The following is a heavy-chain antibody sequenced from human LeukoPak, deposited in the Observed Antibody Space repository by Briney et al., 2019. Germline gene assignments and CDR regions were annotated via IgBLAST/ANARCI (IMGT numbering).Heavy chain of an antibody. CDR2: IYYSGVT. V-gene: IGHV4-39*01. CDR3: ATSDTVSTYNWFDP. J-gene: IGHJ5*02. Sequence: SETLSLTCTVSGVSISSSSYYWGWIRQPPGKGLEWIGSIYYSGVTYYNPSLKSRVTISVDTSKNQFSLNLSSLTAADTAVYYCATSDTVSTYNWFDPWGQGTLVTVS. D-gene: IGHD5/OR15-5a*01. CDR1: GVSISSSSYY.